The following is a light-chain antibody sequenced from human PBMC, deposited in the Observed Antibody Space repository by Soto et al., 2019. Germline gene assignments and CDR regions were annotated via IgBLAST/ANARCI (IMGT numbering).Light chain of an antibody. CDR2: EVN. CDR1: SSDVGNYNL. J-gene: IGLJ2*01. CDR3: CSYAGNSSYVV. V-gene: IGLV2-23*02. Sequence: QSVLTQPASVSGSPGQSITISCTGTSSDVGNYNLVSWYQQHPGKAPKFMIYEVNKRPSGVSNRFSGSKSGNTASLTISGLQAEDEADYYCCSYAGNSSYVVFGGGTKLTVL.